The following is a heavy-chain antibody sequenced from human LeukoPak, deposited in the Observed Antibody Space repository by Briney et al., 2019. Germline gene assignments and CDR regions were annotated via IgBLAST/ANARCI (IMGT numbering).Heavy chain of an antibody. J-gene: IGHJ6*02. Sequence: GGSLRLSCAASGFTFSSYEMNWVRRAPGKGLEWVSTISGSGDTTYYADSVKGRFTISRDNAKNSLYLQMNSLRAEDTAVYYCARACGGSCSYVGVNYYGMDVWGQGTTVTVSS. V-gene: IGHV3-48*03. D-gene: IGHD2-15*01. CDR1: GFTFSSYE. CDR2: ISGSGDTT. CDR3: ARACGGSCSYVGVNYYGMDV.